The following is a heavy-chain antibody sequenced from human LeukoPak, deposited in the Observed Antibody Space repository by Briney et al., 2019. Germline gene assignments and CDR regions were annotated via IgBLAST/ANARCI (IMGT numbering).Heavy chain of an antibody. V-gene: IGHV4-59*08. CDR1: GGSISSYY. CDR3: ARRDKSGNWFDP. D-gene: IGHD3-3*01. CDR2: IYYSGST. Sequence: SETLSLTCTVSGGSISSYYRSWIRQPPGKGLEWIGYIYYSGSTNYNPSLKSRVTISVDTSKNQFSLKLSSVTAADTAVYYCARRDKSGNWFDPWGQGTLVTVSS. J-gene: IGHJ5*02.